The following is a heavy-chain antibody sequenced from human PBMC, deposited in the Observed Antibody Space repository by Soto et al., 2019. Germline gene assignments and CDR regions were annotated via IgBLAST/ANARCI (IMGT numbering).Heavy chain of an antibody. D-gene: IGHD1-26*01. CDR2: IDGAGSNI. V-gene: IGHV3-21*01. J-gene: IGHJ4*01. CDR1: GFTFSTYT. CDR3: ARDAPRVAHWLGWGYYLDN. Sequence: PGGSLRLSCAASGFTFSTYTMNWVRQAPGKGLEWVSSIDGAGSNIYYADSVRARFSISRDNAKNSLYLHMNRLRADDTAVYYCARDAPRVAHWLGWGYYLDNWGHGTRVTVSS.